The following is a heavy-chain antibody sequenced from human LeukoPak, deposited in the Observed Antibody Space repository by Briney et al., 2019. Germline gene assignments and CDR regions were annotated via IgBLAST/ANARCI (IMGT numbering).Heavy chain of an antibody. CDR2: ITAGNGNT. Sequence: ASVKLSCTASGYIFISYAMHWVRQAPGQGLEWMGWITAGNGNTKYSQKFQGRVTITRDTSASTAYMELSSLRSEDTAVYYCARDSGEYYFDYWGQGTLVTVSS. D-gene: IGHD2-15*01. CDR3: ARDSGEYYFDY. V-gene: IGHV1-3*01. J-gene: IGHJ4*02. CDR1: GYIFISYA.